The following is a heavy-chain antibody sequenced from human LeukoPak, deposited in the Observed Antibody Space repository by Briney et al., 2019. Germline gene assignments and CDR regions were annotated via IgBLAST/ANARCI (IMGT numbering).Heavy chain of an antibody. Sequence: GGSLRLSCAASGFTFSSYSMNWVRQAPGKGLEWVSSISSSSSYIYYADSVKGRFTISRDNAKNTLYLQMNSLRAEDTAVYYCAREGEAVAGPLDYWGQGTLVTVSS. D-gene: IGHD6-19*01. V-gene: IGHV3-21*01. J-gene: IGHJ4*02. CDR2: ISSSSSYI. CDR1: GFTFSSYS. CDR3: AREGEAVAGPLDY.